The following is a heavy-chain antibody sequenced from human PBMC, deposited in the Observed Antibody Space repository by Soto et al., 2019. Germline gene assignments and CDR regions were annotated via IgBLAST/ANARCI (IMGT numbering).Heavy chain of an antibody. V-gene: IGHV3-13*01. CDR1: GFSFSSYD. D-gene: IGHD3-16*01. CDR3: ARDDPYGYYYGMDV. CDR2: IGTAGDT. Sequence: GGSLRLSCAASGFSFSSYDMHWVRQATGKVLEWVAAIGTAGDTYYPGSVKGRFTISRENAKNSLYLQMNSLRAEDTAVYYCARDDPYGYYYGMDVWGQGTTVTVSS. J-gene: IGHJ6*02.